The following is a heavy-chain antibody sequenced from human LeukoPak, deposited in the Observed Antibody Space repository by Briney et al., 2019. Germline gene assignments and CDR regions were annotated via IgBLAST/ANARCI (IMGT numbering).Heavy chain of an antibody. V-gene: IGHV3-30-3*01. J-gene: IGHJ3*02. Sequence: GGSLRLSCAASGFTFSSYAMHWVRQAPGKGLEWAAVISYDGSDKYYADSVKGRFTISRDNSKNTLYLQMNSLRAEDTAVYYCARVSGWARAFGIWGQGTMVTVSS. D-gene: IGHD1-26*01. CDR3: ARVSGWARAFGI. CDR2: ISYDGSDK. CDR1: GFTFSSYA.